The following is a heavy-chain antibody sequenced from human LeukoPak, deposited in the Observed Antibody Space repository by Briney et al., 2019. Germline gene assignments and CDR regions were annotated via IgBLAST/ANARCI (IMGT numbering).Heavy chain of an antibody. J-gene: IGHJ6*03. Sequence: GASVKVSCKASGYSFTGYYMHWVRQAPGQGLEWMGWINPNSGGTNSAQKFQGRVTMTRDTSISTAYMELSRLRSDDTAVYYCARGLVVATRYYYYYMDVWGKGTTVTVSS. V-gene: IGHV1-2*02. D-gene: IGHD5-12*01. CDR2: INPNSGGT. CDR3: ARGLVVATRYYYYYMDV. CDR1: GYSFTGYY.